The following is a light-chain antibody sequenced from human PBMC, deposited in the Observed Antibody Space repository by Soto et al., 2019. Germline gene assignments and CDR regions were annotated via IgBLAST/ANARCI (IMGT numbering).Light chain of an antibody. V-gene: IGLV4-69*01. CDR1: SGHSNYA. CDR2: LNSDGSH. Sequence: QSVLTQSPSASASLGASVKLTCTLSSGHSNYAIAWHQQQPEKGPRFLMKLNSDGSHSKGDGIPDRFSGSSSGAERYLTISTLQSEDEADYYCQTWVTGIHIFCGWTKVTVL. CDR3: QTWVTGIHI. J-gene: IGLJ2*01.